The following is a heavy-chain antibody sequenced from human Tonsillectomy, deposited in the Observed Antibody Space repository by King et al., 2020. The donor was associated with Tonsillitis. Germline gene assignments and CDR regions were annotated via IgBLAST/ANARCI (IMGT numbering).Heavy chain of an antibody. Sequence: VQLVESGGGVVQPGGSLRLSCAASGFTFSSYGMHWVRQAPGKGLEWVAFIRYDGSNKYYADSVKGRFTISRDNSKNTLYLQMNSLRAEDTAVYYCAKNYYDSSGYYYFDYWGQATLVTVSS. CDR2: IRYDGSNK. CDR1: GFTFSSYG. CDR3: AKNYYDSSGYYYFDY. V-gene: IGHV3-30*02. D-gene: IGHD3-22*01. J-gene: IGHJ4*02.